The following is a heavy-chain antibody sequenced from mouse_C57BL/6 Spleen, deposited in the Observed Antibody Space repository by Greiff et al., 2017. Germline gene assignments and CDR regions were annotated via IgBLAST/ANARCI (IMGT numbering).Heavy chain of an antibody. Sequence: VQLQQPGAELVKPGASVKLSCKASGYTFTGYWMHWGKQRPGRGLEWIGRSDPNSGGTKYNEKFKSKATLTVDKPSRTANMQLSSLTSEDSVFYYCARGGTAPQAMDYWGQGTSVTVSS. CDR1: GYTFTGYW. D-gene: IGHD1-2*01. CDR2: SDPNSGGT. CDR3: ARGGTAPQAMDY. V-gene: IGHV1-72*01. J-gene: IGHJ4*01.